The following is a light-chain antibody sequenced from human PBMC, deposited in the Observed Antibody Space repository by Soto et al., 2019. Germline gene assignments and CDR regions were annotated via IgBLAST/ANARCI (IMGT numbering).Light chain of an antibody. CDR2: DTS. J-gene: IGKJ5*01. Sequence: EIVMTQSPATLSVSPGERATLSCRASQSVSSTVAWYQHKPGLAPRLLIHDTSSRAIGIPDRFSGSKSGTNFTLTIRRMEPEDVGMYYCQQYGSSPITFGQGTRLEIK. V-gene: IGKV3D-20*01. CDR3: QQYGSSPIT. CDR1: QSVSST.